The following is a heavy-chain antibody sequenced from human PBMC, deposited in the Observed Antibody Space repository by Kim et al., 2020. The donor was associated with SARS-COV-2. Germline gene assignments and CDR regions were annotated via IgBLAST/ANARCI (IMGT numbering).Heavy chain of an antibody. CDR3: ARDYLPYYYDSSGYHY. Sequence: GGSLRLSCAASGFTFSSYSMNWVRQAPGKGLEWVSSISSSSSYIYYADSVKGRFTISRDNAKNSLYLQMNSLRAEDTAVYYCARDYLPYYYDSSGYHYWGQGTLVTVSS. D-gene: IGHD3-22*01. J-gene: IGHJ4*02. CDR1: GFTFSSYS. CDR2: ISSSSSYI. V-gene: IGHV3-21*01.